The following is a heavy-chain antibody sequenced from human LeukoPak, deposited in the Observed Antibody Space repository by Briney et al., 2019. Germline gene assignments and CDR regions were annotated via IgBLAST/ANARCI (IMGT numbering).Heavy chain of an antibody. CDR2: IHYSGST. V-gene: IGHV4-59*01. CDR3: ARGVVTIYWFDP. D-gene: IGHD2-21*02. Sequence: SETLSLTCTVSGGSISSYYWSWIRQPPGKGLVWIGYIHYSGSTNYSPSLKSRVTISVDTSKNQFSLNLTSVTAADSAVYYCARGVVTIYWFDPWGQGTLVTVSS. CDR1: GGSISSYY. J-gene: IGHJ5*02.